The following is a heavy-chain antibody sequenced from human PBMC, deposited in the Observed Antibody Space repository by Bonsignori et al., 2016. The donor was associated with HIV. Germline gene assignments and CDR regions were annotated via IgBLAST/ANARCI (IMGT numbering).Heavy chain of an antibody. CDR3: ARDRISSGGIGSTFES. CDR2: IDYTGSA. Sequence: QLQLQESGPGLVKPSETLSLTCIVSGVSITTANYHWGWIRQPPGKGLEWIGNIDYTGSAWYNPSLKSRVTISVDTSNNQFSLKLSSVTAADTALYYCARDRISSGGIGSTFESWGQGNPGHRLL. J-gene: IGHJ4*02. D-gene: IGHD6-13*01. V-gene: IGHV4-39*07. CDR1: GVSITTANYH.